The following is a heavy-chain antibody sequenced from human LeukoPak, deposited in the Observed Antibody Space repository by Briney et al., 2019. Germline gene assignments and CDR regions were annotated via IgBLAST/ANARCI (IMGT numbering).Heavy chain of an antibody. V-gene: IGHV3-9*01. CDR1: GFTFDDYA. D-gene: IGHD3-3*01. CDR3: AKDRNDFWSGYLDY. Sequence: GGSLRLSCAASGFTFDDYAMHWVRQAPGKGLEWVSGISWNSGSIGYADSVKGRFTISRDNAKNSLYLQMNSLRAEDTALYYCAKDRNDFWSGYLDYWGQGTLVTVSS. CDR2: ISWNSGSI. J-gene: IGHJ4*02.